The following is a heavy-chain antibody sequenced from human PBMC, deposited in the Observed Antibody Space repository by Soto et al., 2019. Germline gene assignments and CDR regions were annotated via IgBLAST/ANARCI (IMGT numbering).Heavy chain of an antibody. CDR1: GFTFGTYA. J-gene: IGHJ6*03. V-gene: IGHV3-23*01. CDR2: ISGSGRTT. D-gene: IGHD3-16*01. CDR3: VKFRGASYSYSYMAV. Sequence: EVQLLESGGGLVQPGGSLRLSCAASGFTFGTYAMNWLRQAPGRGLECVSFISGSGRTTYYADSVKGRFTVSRDNSKNTMYLQMNSLRAEDTALYYCVKFRGASYSYSYMAVWGKGTTVTVSS.